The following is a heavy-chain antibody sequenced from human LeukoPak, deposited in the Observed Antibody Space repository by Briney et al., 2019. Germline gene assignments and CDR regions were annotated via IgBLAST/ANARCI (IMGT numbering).Heavy chain of an antibody. CDR2: IYPGDSDT. CDR1: GYSFTSDW. D-gene: IGHD3-22*01. J-gene: IGHJ4*02. Sequence: GESLKISCKGSGYSFTSDWIGWVRQMPGKGVEWMGIIYPGDSDTRYSPSFQGQVTISADKSISTAYLQWSSLKASDTAMYYCATMYYYDSSGYYPYYFDYWGQGTLVTVSS. CDR3: ATMYYYDSSGYYPYYFDY. V-gene: IGHV5-51*01.